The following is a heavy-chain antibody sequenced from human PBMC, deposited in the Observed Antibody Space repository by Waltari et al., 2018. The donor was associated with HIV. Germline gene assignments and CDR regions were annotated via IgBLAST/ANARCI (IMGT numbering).Heavy chain of an antibody. D-gene: IGHD6-6*01. Sequence: EVQLVESGGGLVQRGGPLCLSGAASGFSLSTNSTHWVRQAPGKGLEWVSYISSTNTIYYADSVKGRFTISRDNAKNSLYLQMNSLRAEDTAVYYCARERYSSSYFGYWGQGTLVTVSS. CDR3: ARERYSSSYFGY. J-gene: IGHJ4*02. CDR1: GFSLSTNS. V-gene: IGHV3-48*04. CDR2: ISSTNTI.